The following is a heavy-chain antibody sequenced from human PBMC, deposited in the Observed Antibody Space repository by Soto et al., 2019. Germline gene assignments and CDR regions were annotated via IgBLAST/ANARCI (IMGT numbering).Heavy chain of an antibody. Sequence: EVQLVESGGGLVQPGGSLRLSCAASGFTFSSYSMNWVRQAPGKGLEWVSYISSSSSTIYYADSVKGRFTISRDNAKNSLYLQMNSLRAEATAVYYCARDVYYGSGNPFDYWGQGTLVTVSS. CDR3: ARDVYYGSGNPFDY. J-gene: IGHJ4*02. CDR1: GFTFSSYS. D-gene: IGHD3-10*01. V-gene: IGHV3-48*01. CDR2: ISSSSSTI.